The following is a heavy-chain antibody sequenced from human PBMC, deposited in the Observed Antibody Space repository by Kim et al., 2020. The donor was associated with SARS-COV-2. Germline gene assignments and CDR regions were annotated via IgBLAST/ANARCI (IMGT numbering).Heavy chain of an antibody. D-gene: IGHD5-12*01. V-gene: IGHV3-23*01. CDR3: AKDLGRGEWLRNYYYGVDV. Sequence: GGSLRLSCAASGFTFSSYAMSWVRQAPGKGLECVSAISGSGGSTYYADSVKGRFTISRDNSKNTLYLQMNSLRAEDTAVYYCAKDLGRGEWLRNYYYGVDVWRQGPTVPVSS. CDR1: GFTFSSYA. CDR2: ISGSGGST. J-gene: IGHJ6*02.